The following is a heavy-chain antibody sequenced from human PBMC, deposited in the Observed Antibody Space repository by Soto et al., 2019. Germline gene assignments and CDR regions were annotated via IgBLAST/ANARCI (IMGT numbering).Heavy chain of an antibody. J-gene: IGHJ4*02. CDR2: ISGNGGNT. D-gene: IGHD2-15*01. CDR3: ASLFASTYSPRPFDY. Sequence: PGGSLRLSCAASGFTFSGYVMNWVRQAPGKGLEWVSSISGNGGNTYYADSVKGRFTISRDNSKNMLYLQMNSLSAEDTAVYYCASLFASTYSPRPFDYRGKGTQVTVAS. V-gene: IGHV3-23*01. CDR1: GFTFSGYV.